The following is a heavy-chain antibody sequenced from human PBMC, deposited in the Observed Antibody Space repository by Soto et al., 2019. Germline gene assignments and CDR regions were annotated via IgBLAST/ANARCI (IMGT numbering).Heavy chain of an antibody. V-gene: IGHV1-18*01. CDR2: ISGFNDDT. D-gene: IGHD3-10*01. CDR1: GYTFTSYG. CDR3: ARSGSYYPARNWFGP. Sequence: QVQLVQSGAEMKNPGASVKVSCKASGYTFTSYGISWVRQAPGQGLEWMGWISGFNDDTNHAQKLQGRVTMTKDTSTSTAYMELRSLKSDDTAVYYCARSGSYYPARNWFGPWGQGTPVTVSS. J-gene: IGHJ5*02.